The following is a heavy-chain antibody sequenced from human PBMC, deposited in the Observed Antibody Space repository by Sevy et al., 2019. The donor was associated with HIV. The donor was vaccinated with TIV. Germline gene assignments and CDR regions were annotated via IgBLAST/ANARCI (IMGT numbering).Heavy chain of an antibody. V-gene: IGHV4-39*01. CDR1: GGSISSSSYY. J-gene: IGHJ6*02. D-gene: IGHD3-10*01. Sequence: SETLSLTCTVSGGSISSSSYYWGWIRQPPGKGLEWIGSIYYSGSTYYNPSLKSRVTISVDTSKNQFSRKLSSVTAADTAVYYCASQARITMVQGVPYYYYYGMDVWGQGTTVTVSS. CDR3: ASQARITMVQGVPYYYYYGMDV. CDR2: IYYSGST.